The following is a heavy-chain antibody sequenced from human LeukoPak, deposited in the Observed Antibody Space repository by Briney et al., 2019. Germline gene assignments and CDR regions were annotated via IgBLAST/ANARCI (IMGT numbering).Heavy chain of an antibody. Sequence: SETRSLTCTVSGGSISYSSYYWGWIRQPPVKGLEWIGSIYYTGSSYYNPSLKSRVTISVDTSKNQFSLNLRSVTAADTAVYYCARDCSGGSCFSGPFEYWGQGTLVTVSS. V-gene: IGHV4-39*02. CDR3: ARDCSGGSCFSGPFEY. CDR2: IYYTGSS. CDR1: GGSISYSSYY. J-gene: IGHJ4*02. D-gene: IGHD2-15*01.